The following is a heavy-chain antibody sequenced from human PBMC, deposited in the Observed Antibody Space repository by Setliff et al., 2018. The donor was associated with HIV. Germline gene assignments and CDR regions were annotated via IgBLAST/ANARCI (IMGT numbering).Heavy chain of an antibody. Sequence: SETLSLTCNVSGGSISSSNYYWGWIRQPPGKGLEWIGHIYTSGSTNYNPSLKSRVTISVDTSKNQFSLKLSSVTAADTAVYYCTTSNYYGSGSYYKRYYYYGMDVWGQGTTVTVSS. J-gene: IGHJ6*02. D-gene: IGHD3-10*01. CDR3: TTSNYYGSGSYYKRYYYYGMDV. CDR2: IYTSGST. V-gene: IGHV4-61*05. CDR1: GGSISSSNYY.